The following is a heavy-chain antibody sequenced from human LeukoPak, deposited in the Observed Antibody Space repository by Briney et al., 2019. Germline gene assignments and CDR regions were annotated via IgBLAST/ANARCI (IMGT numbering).Heavy chain of an antibody. CDR3: ARLPFRFSGYVDY. CDR1: GGSISSSSYY. Sequence: PSETLSLTCTVSGGSISSSSYYWGWIRQPPGKGLEWIGSIYYSGSTYYNPSLKSRVTISVDTSKNQFSLKLSSVTAADTAVYYCARLPFRFSGYVDYWGQGTLVTVSS. D-gene: IGHD1-26*01. V-gene: IGHV4-39*01. CDR2: IYYSGST. J-gene: IGHJ4*02.